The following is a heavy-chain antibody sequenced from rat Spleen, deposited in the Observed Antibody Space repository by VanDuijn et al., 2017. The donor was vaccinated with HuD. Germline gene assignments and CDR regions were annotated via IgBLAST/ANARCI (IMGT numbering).Heavy chain of an antibody. CDR3: ARDYSGSNWFAY. D-gene: IGHD1-1*01. Sequence: EVQLVESGGGLVQPGRSLKLSCAASGFTFSDYNMAWVRQAPKKGLEWVATILYDGSSTYYRDSVKGRFTISRDNAKSTLYLQMDSLRSEDTATYYCARDYSGSNWFAYWGQGTLVTVSS. CDR1: GFTFSDYN. J-gene: IGHJ3*01. V-gene: IGHV5-7*01. CDR2: ILYDGSST.